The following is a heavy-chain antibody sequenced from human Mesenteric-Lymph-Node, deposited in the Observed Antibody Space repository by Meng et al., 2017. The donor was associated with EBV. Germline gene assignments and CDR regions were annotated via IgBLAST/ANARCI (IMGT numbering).Heavy chain of an antibody. D-gene: IGHD1-1*01. V-gene: IGHV4-39*07. J-gene: IGHJ5*02. CDR1: GDSISGSDYY. CDR2: IFHSGTI. Sequence: QLQLQEPGPGLVKPSETLSLTCTVSGDSISGSDYYWGWIRQSPGNGLEWIGSIFHSGTIDYNPSLQGRLTMAVDTSKNQFSLKLSSVTAADTAVYYCAGTVQLERHWFDPWGQGTLVTVSS. CDR3: AGTVQLERHWFDP.